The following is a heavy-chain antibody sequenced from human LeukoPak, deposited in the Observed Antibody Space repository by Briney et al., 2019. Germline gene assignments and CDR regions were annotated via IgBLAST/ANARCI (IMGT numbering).Heavy chain of an antibody. CDR3: ARDFRVTTDYNWFDP. J-gene: IGHJ5*02. CDR2: INPNSGGT. D-gene: IGHD3-3*01. Sequence: SVKVSCKASGYTFTGYYLHWVRQAPGQGLEWMGWINPNSGGTNYAQKFQGRVTMTRDTSISTAYMELRRLKSDDTAVYYCARDFRVTTDYNWFDPWGQGTLVTVSS. CDR1: GYTFTGYY. V-gene: IGHV1-2*02.